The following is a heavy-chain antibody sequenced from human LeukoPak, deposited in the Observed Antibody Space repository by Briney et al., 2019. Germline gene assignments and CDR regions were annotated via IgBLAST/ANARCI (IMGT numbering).Heavy chain of an antibody. D-gene: IGHD4-11*01. Sequence: ASVKVSCKASGYTFTSYYMHWVRQAPGQGLEWMGLINPSGGSTSYAQKFQGRVTMTRDTSTSTVYMELSSLRSEDTAVYYCARDHSNRFSYYYYGMDVWGQGTTVTVSS. CDR2: INPSGGST. V-gene: IGHV1-46*01. CDR1: GYTFTSYY. J-gene: IGHJ6*02. CDR3: ARDHSNRFSYYYYGMDV.